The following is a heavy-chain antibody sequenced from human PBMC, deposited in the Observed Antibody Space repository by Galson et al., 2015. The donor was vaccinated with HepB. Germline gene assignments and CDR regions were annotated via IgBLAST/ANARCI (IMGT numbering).Heavy chain of an antibody. CDR3: AGCKFGSGSYYTPLDY. Sequence: CKASGYTFTSYDINWVRQATRHGLEGMGWMNPNSGNTGYAQKFQGRVTMTRNTSIRTADMELTSLKSEDPAVYYWAGCKFGSGSYYTPLDYWGKGALVTVSS. CDR2: MNPNSGNT. V-gene: IGHV1-8*01. J-gene: IGHJ4*02. CDR1: GYTFTSYD. D-gene: IGHD3-10*01.